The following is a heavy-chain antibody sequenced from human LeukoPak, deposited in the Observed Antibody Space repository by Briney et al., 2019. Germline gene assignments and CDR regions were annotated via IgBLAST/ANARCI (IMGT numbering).Heavy chain of an antibody. CDR3: ASRTTVTNALSFDY. CDR2: IYNTGST. J-gene: IGHJ4*02. CDR1: GYFVSSGYY. D-gene: IGHD4-11*01. Sequence: SETLSPTCGVSGYFVSSGYYWGWIRQPPGKGLEWIGNIYNTGSTYYNPSLKSRVTISVDTSNNQFSLKLSSVTSADTAVYYCASRTTVTNALSFDYWGQGSLVIVSS. V-gene: IGHV4-38-2*01.